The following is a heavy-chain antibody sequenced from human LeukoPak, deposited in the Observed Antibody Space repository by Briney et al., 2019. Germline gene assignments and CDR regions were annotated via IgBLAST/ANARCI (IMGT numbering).Heavy chain of an antibody. Sequence: PGGSLRLSCAASGFTFSSYWMHWVRKAPGKGLVWVSRINSDGSSTSYADSVKGRFTISRDNAKNTLYLQMNSLRAEDTAVYYCARSRPLAYYYYDSSGLDPWGQGTLVTVSS. CDR1: GFTFSSYW. V-gene: IGHV3-74*01. J-gene: IGHJ5*02. D-gene: IGHD3-22*01. CDR3: ARSRPLAYYYYDSSGLDP. CDR2: INSDGSST.